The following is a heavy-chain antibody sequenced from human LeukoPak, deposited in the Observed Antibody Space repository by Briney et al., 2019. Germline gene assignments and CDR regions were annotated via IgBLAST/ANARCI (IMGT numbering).Heavy chain of an antibody. CDR2: IYYSGST. Sequence: PSETLSLTCTVSSGSISSYYWSWIRQSQGKGLEWIGYIYYSGSTNYNPSLKSRITISVDTSKNQFSLKLSSVTAADTAVYYCARDRGVGAYWYFDLWGRGTVVTVSS. V-gene: IGHV4-59*01. J-gene: IGHJ2*01. CDR1: SGSISSYY. D-gene: IGHD1-26*01. CDR3: ARDRGVGAYWYFDL.